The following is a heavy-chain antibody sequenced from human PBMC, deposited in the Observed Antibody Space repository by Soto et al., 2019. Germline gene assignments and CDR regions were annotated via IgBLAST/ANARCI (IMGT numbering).Heavy chain of an antibody. V-gene: IGHV1-8*01. D-gene: IGHD6-19*01. CDR2: MNPDTGNT. Sequence: QVQLVQSGAEVEKPGASVKVSCKASGYTLTTYDFNWVRQAPGHGVEWMGWMNPDTGNTGYAQKFQGRVTMTRDTSISTAFMALSGLTAEDTAVYYCARALGYSSTSRLDLWGQGTLVTVSS. J-gene: IGHJ4*02. CDR3: ARALGYSSTSRLDL. CDR1: GYTLTTYD.